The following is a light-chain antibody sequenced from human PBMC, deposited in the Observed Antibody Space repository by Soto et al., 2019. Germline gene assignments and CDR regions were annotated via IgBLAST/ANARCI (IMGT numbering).Light chain of an antibody. CDR2: EVS. J-gene: IGLJ3*02. Sequence: QSALTQPASVSGSPGQSITISCTGTSSDVGGYNYVSWYQQYPGKAPKLMIYEVSNRPSGISNRFSGSKSGNTAYLTISGLQAEDEADYYCSSFTSTHTGVFGGGTQLTVL. CDR1: SSDVGGYNY. CDR3: SSFTSTHTGV. V-gene: IGLV2-14*01.